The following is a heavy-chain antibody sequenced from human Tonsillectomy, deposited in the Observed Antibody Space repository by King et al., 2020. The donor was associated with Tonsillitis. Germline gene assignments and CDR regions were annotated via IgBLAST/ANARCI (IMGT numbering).Heavy chain of an antibody. D-gene: IGHD4-17*01. CDR1: GFTFRNYG. CDR3: AKETVTTFRGYFDD. CDR2: ISKDGSDR. V-gene: IGHV3-30*18. Sequence: VQLVESGGGVVQPGRSLRLSCAASGFTFRNYGMHWVRQAPGKGLEWVAVISKDGSDRYTADSVKGRFTISRDNSDNTLYLQMNNLKTDDTAIYYCAKETVTTFRGYFDDWGQGTLVTVSS. J-gene: IGHJ4*02.